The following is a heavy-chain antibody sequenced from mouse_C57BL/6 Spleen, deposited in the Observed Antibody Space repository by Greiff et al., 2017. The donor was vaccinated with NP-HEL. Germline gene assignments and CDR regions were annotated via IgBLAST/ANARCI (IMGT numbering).Heavy chain of an antibody. Sequence: VKLQESDAELVKPGASVKISCKVSGYTFTDHTIHWMKQRPEQGLEWIGYIYPRDGSTKYNEKFKGKATLTADKSSSTAYMQLNSLTSEDSAVYFCARQIYDGYYVNAMDYWGQGTSVTVSS. V-gene: IGHV1-78*01. CDR3: ARQIYDGYYVNAMDY. CDR2: IYPRDGST. J-gene: IGHJ4*01. D-gene: IGHD2-3*01. CDR1: GYTFTDHT.